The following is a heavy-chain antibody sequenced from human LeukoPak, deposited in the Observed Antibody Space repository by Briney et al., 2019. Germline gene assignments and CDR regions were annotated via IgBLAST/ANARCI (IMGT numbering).Heavy chain of an antibody. D-gene: IGHD1-26*01. CDR3: ARAVRGSYSGYYYYYMDV. Sequence: GGSLRHSCAASGYTFSAYYMSWIRQAPGKGLEWVSYISSSGSTIYYADSVKGRFTISRDNAKNSLYLQMNSLRAEATDMSYCARAVRGSYSGYYYYYMDVWGKGTTVTVSS. CDR2: ISSSGSTI. CDR1: GYTFSAYY. V-gene: IGHV3-11*04. J-gene: IGHJ6*03.